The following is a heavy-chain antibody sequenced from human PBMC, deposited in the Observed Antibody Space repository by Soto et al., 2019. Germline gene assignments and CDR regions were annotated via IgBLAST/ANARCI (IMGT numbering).Heavy chain of an antibody. J-gene: IGHJ4*02. V-gene: IGHV3-21*04. D-gene: IGHD1-26*01. CDR1: GFIFSRYS. CDR2: IGTSRSYI. Sequence: GGSLRLSCAVSGFIFSRYSMNWVRQAPGKGLEWVSSIGTSRSYIYDTESGKGRITISRDNTKDSLYLQMNNLRAEDTAIYYCARGSAFIGLDYWGQGT. CDR3: ARGSAFIGLDY.